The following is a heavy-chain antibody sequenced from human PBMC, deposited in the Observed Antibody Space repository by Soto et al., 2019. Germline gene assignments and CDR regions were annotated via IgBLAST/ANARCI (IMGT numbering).Heavy chain of an antibody. CDR1: GFTFSSYG. V-gene: IGHV3-30*18. CDR2: ISYDGSNK. CDR3: AKGDIVVVPAARPYYYGMDV. Sequence: PGGSLRLSCAASGFTFSSYGMHWVRQAPGKGLEWVAVISYDGSNKYYADSVKGRFTISRDNSKNTLYLQMNSLRAEDTAVYYCAKGDIVVVPAARPYYYGMDVWGQGTTVTVSS. J-gene: IGHJ6*02. D-gene: IGHD2-2*01.